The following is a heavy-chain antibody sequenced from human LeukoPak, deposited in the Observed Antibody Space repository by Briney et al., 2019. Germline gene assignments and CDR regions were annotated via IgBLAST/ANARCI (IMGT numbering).Heavy chain of an antibody. Sequence: GGSLRLSCAASGFTFSSYAMSWVRQAPGKGLEGVSAISGSGGSTYYADSVKGRFTISRDNSKNTLYLQMNSLRAEDTAVYYCAKDPRGYCGGDCYSNFDYWGQGTLVTVSS. CDR1: GFTFSSYA. CDR2: ISGSGGST. D-gene: IGHD2-21*02. J-gene: IGHJ4*02. CDR3: AKDPRGYCGGDCYSNFDY. V-gene: IGHV3-23*01.